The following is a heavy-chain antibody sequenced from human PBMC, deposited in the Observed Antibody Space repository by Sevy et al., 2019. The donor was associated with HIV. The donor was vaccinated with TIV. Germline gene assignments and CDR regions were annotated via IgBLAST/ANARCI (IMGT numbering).Heavy chain of an antibody. J-gene: IGHJ4*02. D-gene: IGHD6-25*01. V-gene: IGHV3-7*01. CDR2: VNQDGSEK. CDR1: GFTFSSYW. Sequence: GGSLRLSCAASGFTFSSYWMNWVRQAPAKGLEWVAIVNQDGSEKYYVDSVKGRFTISRDNAKNPMHLQMNSLRAEDTAVYYCARALAAAASYWGQGTLVTVSS. CDR3: ARALAAAASY.